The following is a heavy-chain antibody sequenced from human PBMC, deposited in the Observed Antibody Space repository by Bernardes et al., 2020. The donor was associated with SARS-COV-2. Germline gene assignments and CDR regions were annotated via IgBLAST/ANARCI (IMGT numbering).Heavy chain of an antibody. CDR1: GFTCNLSA. V-gene: IGHV3-30*04. CDR2: LSHDGRSQ. J-gene: IGHJ4*02. D-gene: IGHD2-15*01. Sequence: GGSLRLSCAASGFTCNLSAMHGVRQAPGKGLEGVAGLSHDGRSQFYGDSVKARFTIPRDTYRNVVLLQMNSLRLDDTAVYYCARGPSVKTPIDFWGQGTLVTVSS. CDR3: ARGPSVKTPIDF.